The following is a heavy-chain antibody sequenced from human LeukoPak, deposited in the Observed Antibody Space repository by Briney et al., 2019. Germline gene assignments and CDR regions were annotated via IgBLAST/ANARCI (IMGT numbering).Heavy chain of an antibody. J-gene: IGHJ5*02. Sequence: EASVKVSCKASGYTFTSYGISWVRQAPGQGLEWMGWISAYNGNTNYAQKLQGRVTMTTDTSTSTAYMELRSLRSDDTDVYYCAREDIVVVPAARGWFDPWGQGTLVTVSS. CDR3: AREDIVVVPAARGWFDP. D-gene: IGHD2-2*01. V-gene: IGHV1-18*01. CDR2: ISAYNGNT. CDR1: GYTFTSYG.